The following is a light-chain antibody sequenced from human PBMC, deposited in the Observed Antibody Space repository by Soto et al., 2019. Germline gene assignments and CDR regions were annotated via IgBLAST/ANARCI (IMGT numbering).Light chain of an antibody. V-gene: IGKV3-20*01. Sequence: EIGLTQSPGTLSLSPGERATLSCMASQSVSSSDLAWYQLKPGQAPRPLIYGASSRAIGIPDRFSGSGSGRDFALTFSSLGPEDFAVYYCEQYGISPWTFGQGTEIDIK. CDR1: QSVSSSD. J-gene: IGKJ1*01. CDR3: EQYGISPWT. CDR2: GAS.